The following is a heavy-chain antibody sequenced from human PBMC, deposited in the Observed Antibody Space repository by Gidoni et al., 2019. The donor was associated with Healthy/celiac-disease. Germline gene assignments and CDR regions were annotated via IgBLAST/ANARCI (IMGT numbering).Heavy chain of an antibody. V-gene: IGHV4-39*01. Sequence: QLQLQESGPGLVKPSETLSLTCTVSGGSISSSSYYWGWIRQPPGKGLEWIGSIYYSGSTYYNPSLKSRVTISVDTSKNQFSLKLSSVTAADTAVYYCARQEAVAGIYYWGQGTLVTVSS. CDR3: ARQEAVAGIYY. J-gene: IGHJ4*02. CDR1: GGSISSSSYY. CDR2: IYYSGST. D-gene: IGHD6-19*01.